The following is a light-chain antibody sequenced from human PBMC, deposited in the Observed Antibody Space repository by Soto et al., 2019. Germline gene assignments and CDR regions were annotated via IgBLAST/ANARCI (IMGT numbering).Light chain of an antibody. CDR3: QQYGSSPPT. Sequence: EIVMTQSTSTLSVSPGERATLSCGASQSGSSNLAWYQQKPGQAPRLVIYDIFTRATGVPTRISGSGHGTDFNLTINRLETEDFALYYCQQYGSSPPTFGQGTKVDIK. V-gene: IGKV3D-20*01. J-gene: IGKJ1*01. CDR2: DIF. CDR1: QSGSSN.